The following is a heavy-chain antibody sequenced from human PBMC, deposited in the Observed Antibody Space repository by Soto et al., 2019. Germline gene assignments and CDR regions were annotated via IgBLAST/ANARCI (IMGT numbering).Heavy chain of an antibody. CDR1: GITISNYP. J-gene: IGHJ4*02. D-gene: IGHD6-13*01. V-gene: IGHV3-30-3*01. CDR3: ASGIAAAKIFDY. CDR2: ISYDGSNK. Sequence: XXSXXXXXAASGITISNYPMSWVRQAPGKGLEWVAVISYDGSNKYYADSVKGRFTISRDNSKNTLYLQMNSLRAEDTAVYYCASGIAAAKIFDYWGQGTLVTVSS.